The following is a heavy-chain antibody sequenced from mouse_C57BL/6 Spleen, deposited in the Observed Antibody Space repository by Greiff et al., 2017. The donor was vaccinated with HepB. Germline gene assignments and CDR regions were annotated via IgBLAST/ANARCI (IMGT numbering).Heavy chain of an antibody. J-gene: IGHJ2*01. CDR3: TRNVIRGFDY. Sequence: VKLVESGAELVRPGASVTLSCKASGYTFTDYEMHWVKQTPVHGLEWIGAIDPETGGTAYNQKFKGKAILTADKSSSTAYMELRSLTSEDSAVYYCTRNVIRGFDYWGQGTTLTVSS. CDR2: IDPETGGT. V-gene: IGHV1-15*01. CDR1: GYTFTDYE.